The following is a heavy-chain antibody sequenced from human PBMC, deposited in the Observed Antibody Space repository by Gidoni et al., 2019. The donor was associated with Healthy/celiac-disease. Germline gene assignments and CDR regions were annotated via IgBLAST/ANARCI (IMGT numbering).Heavy chain of an antibody. CDR2: ISGSGGST. J-gene: IGHJ4*02. V-gene: IGHV3-23*01. Sequence: EVQLLESGGGLVQPGGSLRLSCAASGFTFSSYAMSWVRQAPGKGLEWGSAISGSGGSTYYADSVKGRFTISRDNSKNTLYLQMNSLRAEDTAVYYCAKDLVAVAGTFSYYFDYWGQGTLVTVSS. D-gene: IGHD6-19*01. CDR3: AKDLVAVAGTFSYYFDY. CDR1: GFTFSSYA.